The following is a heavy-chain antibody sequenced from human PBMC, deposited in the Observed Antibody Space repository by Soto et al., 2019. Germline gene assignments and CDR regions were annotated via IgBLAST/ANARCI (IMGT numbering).Heavy chain of an antibody. CDR3: ARAVAGFDYY. Sequence: GGSLRLSCAASGFTFSSYAMHWVRQAPGKGLEGVAVISYDGSNKYYADSVKGRFTISRDNSKNTLYLQMNSLRAENTAVYYCARAVAGFDYYWGQGTLVTVSS. D-gene: IGHD6-19*01. V-gene: IGHV3-30-3*01. CDR1: GFTFSSYA. CDR2: ISYDGSNK. J-gene: IGHJ4*02.